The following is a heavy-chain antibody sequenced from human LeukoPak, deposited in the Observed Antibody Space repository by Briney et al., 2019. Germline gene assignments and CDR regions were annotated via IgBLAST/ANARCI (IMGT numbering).Heavy chain of an antibody. CDR2: ISSSGSTI. J-gene: IGHJ3*02. Sequence: GGSLRLSCAASGFTFSSYEMNWVRQAPGKGLEWVSYISSSGSTIYYADSVKGRFTISRDNAKNSLYLQMNSLRAEDTAVYYCARMRYYYDSSGLDAFDIWGQGTMVTVSS. D-gene: IGHD3-22*01. CDR1: GFTFSSYE. V-gene: IGHV3-48*03. CDR3: ARMRYYYDSSGLDAFDI.